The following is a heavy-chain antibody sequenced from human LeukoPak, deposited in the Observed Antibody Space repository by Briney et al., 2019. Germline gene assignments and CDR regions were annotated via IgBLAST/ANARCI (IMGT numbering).Heavy chain of an antibody. Sequence: PGGSLRLSCAASGFTFSDYYMSWIRQAPGKGLEWLSYISSTTSYTDYADSVKGRFTISRDNAKNSPYLQMNSLRAEDTAVYYRARSSYTSGSSYFDYWGQGTQVTVSA. CDR2: ISSTTSYT. V-gene: IGHV3-11*03. J-gene: IGHJ4*02. D-gene: IGHD3-10*01. CDR3: ARSSYTSGSSYFDY. CDR1: GFTFSDYY.